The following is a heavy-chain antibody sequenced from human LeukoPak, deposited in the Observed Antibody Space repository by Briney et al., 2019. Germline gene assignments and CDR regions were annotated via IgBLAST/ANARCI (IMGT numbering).Heavy chain of an antibody. CDR3: ARETLGISYFDY. D-gene: IGHD7-27*01. J-gene: IGHJ4*02. CDR1: GGSFSGYF. CDR2: INHSGDT. V-gene: IGHV4-34*01. Sequence: PSETLSLTCAVSGGSFSGYFWSWIRQPPGKGLEWIGEINHSGDTNYNPSLKSRLTISVDTSKNQFSLKLSSVTAADTAVYYCARETLGISYFDYWGQGTLVTVSS.